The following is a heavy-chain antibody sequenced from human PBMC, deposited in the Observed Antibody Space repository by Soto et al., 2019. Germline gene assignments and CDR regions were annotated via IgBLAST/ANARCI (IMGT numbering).Heavy chain of an antibody. J-gene: IGHJ1*01. CDR1: GFTFSSYA. V-gene: IGHV3-23*01. CDR2: ISGSGGST. CDR3: AALYYDILTGREYFQH. D-gene: IGHD3-9*01. Sequence: PGGSLRLSCAASGFTFSSYAMSWVRQAPGKGLEWVSAISGSGGSTYYADSVKGRFTISRDNAKNSLYLQMNSLRAEDTAVFYCAALYYDILTGREYFQHWGQGTLVTVSS.